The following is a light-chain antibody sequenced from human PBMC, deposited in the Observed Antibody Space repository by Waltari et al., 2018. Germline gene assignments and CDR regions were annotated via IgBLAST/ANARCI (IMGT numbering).Light chain of an antibody. CDR1: SSDVGSYNL. CDR2: DVS. Sequence: QSALTQPASVSGSPGQSITISCTGTSSDVGSYNLVSWYQQHPGKAPTPMIYDVSNRPSGVSNRFAGSKSGNTASLTISGLQAEDEADYYCSSYTSSSTLGVFGGGTKLTVL. V-gene: IGLV2-14*02. CDR3: SSYTSSSTLGV. J-gene: IGLJ3*02.